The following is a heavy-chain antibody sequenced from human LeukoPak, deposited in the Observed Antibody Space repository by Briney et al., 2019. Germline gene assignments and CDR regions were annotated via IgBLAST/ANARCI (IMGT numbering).Heavy chain of an antibody. CDR3: ARPYYYDSSGYYSSYYYYGMDV. V-gene: IGHV1-69*04. CDR1: GGTFSSYA. Sequence: SVKVSCKASGGTFSSYAISWVRQAPGQGLEWMGRIIPILGIANYAQKFQGRVTITADKSTSTAYMELSSLRSEDTAVYYCARPYYYDSSGYYSSYYYYGMDVWRQGTTDTVST. D-gene: IGHD3-22*01. J-gene: IGHJ6*01. CDR2: IIPILGIA.